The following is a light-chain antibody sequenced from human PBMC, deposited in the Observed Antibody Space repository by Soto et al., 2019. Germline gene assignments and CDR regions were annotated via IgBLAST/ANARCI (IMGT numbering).Light chain of an antibody. V-gene: IGKV1-39*01. CDR1: QSISSY. J-gene: IGKJ1*01. CDR3: QQSYSTPWT. Sequence: DIQMTQSPSSLSAAVGDRVTITCRASQSISSYLSWYQQKPGTAPKLLIYAASSLQSGVPSRFSGSGSGTDFTLTINSLQPEDFATYYCQQSYSTPWTFGQGTKVEIK. CDR2: AAS.